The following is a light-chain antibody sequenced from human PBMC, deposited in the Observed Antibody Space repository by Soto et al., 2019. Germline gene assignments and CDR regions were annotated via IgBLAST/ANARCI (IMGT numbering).Light chain of an antibody. CDR1: QGISNY. CDR3: QKYNSAPWT. Sequence: DIQMTQSPSSLSASVGDRVTITCRASQGISNYLAGYQQKPGKVPKLLIYAASTLQSGVPSRFSGIGSGTDFTLTISSLQPEDVAPYYCQKYNSAPWTFGQGTKVEIK. CDR2: AAS. J-gene: IGKJ1*01. V-gene: IGKV1-27*01.